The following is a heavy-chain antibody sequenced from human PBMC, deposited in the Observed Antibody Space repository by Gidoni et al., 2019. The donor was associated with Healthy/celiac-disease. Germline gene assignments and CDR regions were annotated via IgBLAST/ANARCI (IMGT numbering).Heavy chain of an antibody. CDR3: ARARSRIAAAARGGNWFDP. CDR2: INHSGST. D-gene: IGHD6-13*01. J-gene: IGHJ5*02. V-gene: IGHV4-34*01. CDR1: GGSFSGYY. Sequence: GLLKPSETLSLTCAVYGGSFSGYYWSWIRQPPGKGLEWIGEINHSGSTNYNPSLKSRVTISVDTSKNQFSLKLSSVTAADTAVYYCARARSRIAAAARGGNWFDPWGQGTLVTVSS.